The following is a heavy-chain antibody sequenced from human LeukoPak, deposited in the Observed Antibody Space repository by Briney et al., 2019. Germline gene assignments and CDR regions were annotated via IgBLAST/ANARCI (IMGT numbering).Heavy chain of an antibody. J-gene: IGHJ3*02. CDR2: TYYMSKWYN. CDR3: ARGGRANNIGYAFDI. V-gene: IGHV6-1*01. D-gene: IGHD1-26*01. CDR1: GDSVSSNSAA. Sequence: SQTLSLTWAISGDSVSSNSAAWNWIRQSPSRGLEWLGRTYYMSKWYNDYAVSVKSRITINPDTSKDQFSLQLNSVTPEDTAVYYCARGGRANNIGYAFDIWGQGTMVTVSS.